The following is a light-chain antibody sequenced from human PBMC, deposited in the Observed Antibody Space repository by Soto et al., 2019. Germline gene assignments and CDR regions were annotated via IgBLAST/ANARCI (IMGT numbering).Light chain of an antibody. Sequence: EIVLRQSPGTLSLSPGERATLSCRASQSVSSSYLAWYQQKPGQAPRLLIYGASSRATGIPDRFSGSGSGTDFTLTISRLEPEDFAVYYCQQYGSSPPCTFGQGTKV. CDR3: QQYGSSPPCT. CDR2: GAS. CDR1: QSVSSSY. V-gene: IGKV3-20*01. J-gene: IGKJ1*01.